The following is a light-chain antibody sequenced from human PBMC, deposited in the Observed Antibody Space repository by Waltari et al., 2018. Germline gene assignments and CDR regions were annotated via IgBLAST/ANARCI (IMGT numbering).Light chain of an antibody. CDR2: ENN. CDR1: SSNIENNY. V-gene: IGLV1-51*02. Sequence: QSVLTQPPSVSAAPGQKVTIPCSGSSSNIENNYVCWYQQLPAAAPKLLIVENNKRPSGIPARFSGSKSGTSATLGITELQTGDEADYYCGTWDTSLSAAVFGGGTKLTVL. CDR3: GTWDTSLSAAV. J-gene: IGLJ3*02.